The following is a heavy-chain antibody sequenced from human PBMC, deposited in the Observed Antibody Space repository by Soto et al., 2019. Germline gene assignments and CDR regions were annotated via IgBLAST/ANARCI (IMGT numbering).Heavy chain of an antibody. CDR3: SRGYCSSTSCYSPSDH. CDR1: GFTFSRYG. CDR2: IWFDGSNK. J-gene: IGHJ4*02. Sequence: GGSLRLSCVASGFTFSRYGMHWVRQAPGKGLEWVAVIWFDGSNKYYADSVKDRFTISRDNSKNTLYLQMNSLRAEDTAVYYCSRGYCSSTSCYSPSDHWGQGTLVTVSS. V-gene: IGHV3-33*01. D-gene: IGHD2-2*01.